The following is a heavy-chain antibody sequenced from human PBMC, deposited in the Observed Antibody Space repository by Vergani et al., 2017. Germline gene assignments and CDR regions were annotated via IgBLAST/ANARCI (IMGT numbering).Heavy chain of an antibody. J-gene: IGHJ6*02. CDR3: ARCLMGYSYAYGMDV. CDR2: INSDGSST. CDR1: GFTFSSYW. V-gene: IGHV3-74*01. D-gene: IGHD5-18*01. Sequence: EVQLLESGGGLVQPGGSLRLSCAASGFTFSSYWMHWVRQAPGKGLVWVSRINSDGSSTSYADSVKGRFTISRDNAKNTLYLQMNSLRAEDTAVYYCARCLMGYSYAYGMDVWGQGTTVTVSS.